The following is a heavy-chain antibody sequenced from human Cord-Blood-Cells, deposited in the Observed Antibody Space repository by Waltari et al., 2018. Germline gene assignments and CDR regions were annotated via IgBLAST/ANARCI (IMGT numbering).Heavy chain of an antibody. D-gene: IGHD6-13*01. J-gene: IGHJ3*02. CDR3: ARERQQLVAHDAFDI. CDR2: IIPIFGTA. V-gene: IGHV1-69*01. CDR1: GGTFSSYA. Sequence: QVQLVQSGAEVKKPGSSVKVSCKAPGGTFSSYAISWVRPAPGQGLEWMGGIIPIFGTANYAQKFQGRVTITADESTSTAYMELSSLRSEDTAVYYCARERQQLVAHDAFDIWGQGTMVTVSS.